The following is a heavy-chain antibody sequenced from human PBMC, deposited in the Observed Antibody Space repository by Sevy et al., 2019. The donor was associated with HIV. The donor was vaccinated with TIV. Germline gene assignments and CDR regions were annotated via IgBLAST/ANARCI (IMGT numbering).Heavy chain of an antibody. J-gene: IGHJ4*02. CDR1: GGSFSGFY. D-gene: IGHD1-26*01. Sequence: SETLSLTCAVYGGSFSGFYWSWIRQSPGKGLERIGETNPVGITNYNPSLKSRVSMSIDTTKNHFSLNLRSVTAADTAVYYCARGQWEHPYWGQGTRVTVSS. CDR2: TNPVGIT. V-gene: IGHV4-34*01. CDR3: ARGQWEHPY.